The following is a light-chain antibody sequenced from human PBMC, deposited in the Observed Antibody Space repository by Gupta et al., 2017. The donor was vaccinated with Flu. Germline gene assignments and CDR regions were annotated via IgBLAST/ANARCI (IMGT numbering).Light chain of an antibody. V-gene: IGLV1-40*01. CDR2: GNR. J-gene: IGLJ3*02. Sequence: QSVLTQPPPVSWAPGQRVNISYTGSSSNIGAGYDVRWYQQLPGTAPNLLIYGNRNRPTGVPERFSGTKYGTSATVATTGLQAEEEADYYCQSEESSRSGWVFGGGTKRTVL. CDR1: SSNIGAGYD. CDR3: QSEESSRSGWV.